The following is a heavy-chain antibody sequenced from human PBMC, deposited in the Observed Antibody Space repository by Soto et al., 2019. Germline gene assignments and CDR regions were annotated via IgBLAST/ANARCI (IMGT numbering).Heavy chain of an antibody. Sequence: GASVKVSCKASGYTFTSYAMHWVRQAPGQRLEWMGWINAGNGNTKYSQKFQGRVTITRDASASTAYMELSSLRSEDTAVYYCARAVCYYYYMDVWGKGTTVTVSS. D-gene: IGHD6-19*01. CDR1: GYTFTSYA. CDR2: INAGNGNT. J-gene: IGHJ6*03. CDR3: ARAVCYYYYMDV. V-gene: IGHV1-3*01.